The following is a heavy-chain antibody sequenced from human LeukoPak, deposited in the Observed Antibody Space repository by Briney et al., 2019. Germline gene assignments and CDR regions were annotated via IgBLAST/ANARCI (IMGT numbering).Heavy chain of an antibody. J-gene: IGHJ4*02. V-gene: IGHV4-39*01. Sequence: SETLSLTCSVSGGSINSNSHHWDWIRQAPVKGLEWIGNIYYSGTTSYNPSLKSRVTISVDTSKNQFSLRLNSVTAADTAVYYCARRGDILTDYAFDYWGQGTLVSVSS. CDR2: IYYSGTT. D-gene: IGHD3-9*01. CDR3: ARRGDILTDYAFDY. CDR1: GGSINSNSHH.